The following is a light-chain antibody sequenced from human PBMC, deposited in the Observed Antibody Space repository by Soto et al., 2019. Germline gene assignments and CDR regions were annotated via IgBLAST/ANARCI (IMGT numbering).Light chain of an antibody. V-gene: IGLV2-23*01. CDR3: CSYAGSSTLV. CDR1: SNDVGSYNL. Sequence: QSVLTQPASVSGSPGQSITISCSGTSNDVGSYNLVSWYQQYPGKAPRLKIYEASKRPSGVSDRFSASKSGNTASLTISGLQAEDEGDYYCCSYAGSSTLVFGGGTKLTVL. CDR2: EAS. J-gene: IGLJ3*02.